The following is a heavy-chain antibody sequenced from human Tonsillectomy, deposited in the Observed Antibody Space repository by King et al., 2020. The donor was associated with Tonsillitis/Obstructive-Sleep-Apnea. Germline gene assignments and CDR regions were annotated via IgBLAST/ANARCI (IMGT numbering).Heavy chain of an antibody. J-gene: IGHJ6*01. CDR1: GGSFSAYY. CDR2: IIDSGGT. CDR3: ARGSYRYNGMDV. V-gene: IGHV4-34*01. Sequence: VQLQQWGAGLLKPSETLSLTCAVYGGSFSAYYWSWIRQPPGKGLEWIGEIIDSGGTNYNPSLKSRVTRTVDTSKHQFSLNLSCVTAADTAVYYCARGSYRYNGMDVWGQGTTVTVAS. D-gene: IGHD5-18*01.